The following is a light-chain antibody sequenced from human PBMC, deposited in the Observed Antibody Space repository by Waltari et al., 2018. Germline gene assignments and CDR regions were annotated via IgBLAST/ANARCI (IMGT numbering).Light chain of an antibody. Sequence: SYVLTQPPSASVATGETARITCWGDNVGSKRVHWYQQKPGQAPLMVVYDDSARPSGIPDRFSASNSGNTATLNISRVENGDEADYYCQVWDTTSDRVVFGGGTKLTVL. J-gene: IGLJ2*01. CDR1: NVGSKR. CDR2: DDS. CDR3: QVWDTTSDRVV. V-gene: IGLV3-21*02.